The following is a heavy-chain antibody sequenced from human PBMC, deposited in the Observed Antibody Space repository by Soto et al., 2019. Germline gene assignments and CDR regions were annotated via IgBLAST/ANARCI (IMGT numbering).Heavy chain of an antibody. CDR1: GGSISSSNW. CDR3: ARWLRRQLVPYGMDV. Sequence: QVQLQESGPGLVKPSGTLSLTCAVSGGSISSSNWWSWVRQPPGKGLEWIGEIYHSGSTNYNPSRKRRVTISVDKSKNQFSPKLSSVTAADTAVYYCARWLRRQLVPYGMDVWGQGTTVTVSS. D-gene: IGHD6-13*01. J-gene: IGHJ6*02. V-gene: IGHV4-4*02. CDR2: IYHSGST.